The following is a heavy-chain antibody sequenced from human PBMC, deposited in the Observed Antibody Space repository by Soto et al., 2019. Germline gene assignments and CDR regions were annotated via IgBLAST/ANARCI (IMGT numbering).Heavy chain of an antibody. J-gene: IGHJ4*02. CDR2: ISGGGGST. CDR3: AKGRGGSGSLTPRVDF. D-gene: IGHD3-10*01. V-gene: IGHV3-23*01. Sequence: GGSLRLSCAASGFTFTSYAMSWVRQAPGKGLEWVSGISGGGGSTYHADSVKGRFSISRDNSKNMVYLQMNSLRAEDTALYYCAKGRGGSGSLTPRVDFWGQGTLVTVSS. CDR1: GFTFTSYA.